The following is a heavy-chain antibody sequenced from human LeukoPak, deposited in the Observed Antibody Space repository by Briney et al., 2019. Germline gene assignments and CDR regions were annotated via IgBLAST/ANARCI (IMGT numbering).Heavy chain of an antibody. CDR3: ARDPGHSSGWYGYYYYMDV. CDR2: IYQSGST. CDR1: NYSISSGYY. Sequence: SETLSLTCAVSNYSISSGYYWGWIRQPPGKGLEWIGSIYQSGSTYYNPSLKSRVTISVDTSKNQFSLKLSSVTAADTAVYYCARDPGHSSGWYGYYYYMDVWGKGTTVTVSS. D-gene: IGHD6-19*01. V-gene: IGHV4-38-2*02. J-gene: IGHJ6*03.